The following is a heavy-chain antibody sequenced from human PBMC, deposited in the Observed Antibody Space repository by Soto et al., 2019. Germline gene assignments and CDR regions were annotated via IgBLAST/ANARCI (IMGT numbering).Heavy chain of an antibody. J-gene: IGHJ4*01. D-gene: IGHD1-1*01. V-gene: IGHV3-48*02. CDR2: IGSNSSIM. CDR1: GVTFNSYG. Sequence: WGSLLLSCAASGVTFNSYGMTWVRQAPGKGLERAPSIGSNSSIMYYADSVNGRFTISRDNSKNSMYLQMNSLRDEDTAVYYCAREPTNWSIGLDFWGQGTLVTVPS. CDR3: AREPTNWSIGLDF.